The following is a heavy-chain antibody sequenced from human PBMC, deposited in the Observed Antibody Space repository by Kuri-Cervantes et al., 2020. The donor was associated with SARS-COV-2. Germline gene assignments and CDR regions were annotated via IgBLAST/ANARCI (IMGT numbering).Heavy chain of an antibody. CDR1: GFTFSSYS. D-gene: IGHD1-1*01. Sequence: GGSLRLSCAASGFTFSSYSMNWVRQAPGKGLEWVSSISSSSSYIYYADSVKGRLTISRDNAKNSLYLQMNSLRAEDTAVYYCVRDGDHWNFDYWGQGTLVTVSS. CDR3: VRDGDHWNFDY. CDR2: ISSSSSYI. V-gene: IGHV3-21*01. J-gene: IGHJ4*02.